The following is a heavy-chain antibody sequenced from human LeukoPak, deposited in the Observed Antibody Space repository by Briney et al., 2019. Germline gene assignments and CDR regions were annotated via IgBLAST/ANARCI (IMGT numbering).Heavy chain of an antibody. Sequence: GGSLRLSCEATGFMLRGYSMNWVRQAPGKGLEWVSYISSRYDTTYYADSVEGRFIISRDNAKNSLYLEMSSLRAEDTAVYYCAKVVRDMVRGVSYYFDYWGQGTLVTVSS. CDR2: ISSRYDTT. J-gene: IGHJ4*02. D-gene: IGHD3-10*01. V-gene: IGHV3-48*04. CDR1: GFMLRGYS. CDR3: AKVVRDMVRGVSYYFDY.